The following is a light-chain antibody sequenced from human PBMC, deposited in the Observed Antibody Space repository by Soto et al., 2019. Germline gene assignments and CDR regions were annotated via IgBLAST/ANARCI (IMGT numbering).Light chain of an antibody. CDR2: DAS. J-gene: IGKJ2*01. CDR1: QSVSSH. V-gene: IGKV3-11*01. CDR3: QQRSNWPPYT. Sequence: EIVLTQSPATLSLSPGERANLSCRASQSVSSHLAWYQQKPGQAPRLLIYDASNRATGIPARFSGSGSGTDFTLTISSLEPEDFAVYYCQQRSNWPPYTFGQGTKLDIK.